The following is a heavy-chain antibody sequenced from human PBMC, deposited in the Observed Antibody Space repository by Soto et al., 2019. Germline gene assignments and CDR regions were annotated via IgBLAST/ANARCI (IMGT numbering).Heavy chain of an antibody. CDR2: ISSATTYI. Sequence: LRLSCAASDFAFGSHTMAWVRQAPGQGLEWVSSISSATTYILYVDSVRGRFTISRDNAKKSLFLQMDSLTADDTAVDLCARKVRSRDHTDPFGLWRQGTMVT. J-gene: IGHJ3*01. V-gene: IGHV3-21*01. CDR3: ARKVRSRDHTDPFGL. CDR1: DFAFGSHT. D-gene: IGHD3-16*01.